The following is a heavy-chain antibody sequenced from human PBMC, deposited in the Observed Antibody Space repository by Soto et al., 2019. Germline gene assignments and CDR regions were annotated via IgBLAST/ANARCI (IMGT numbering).Heavy chain of an antibody. CDR2: IDSSGEK. V-gene: IGHV2-26*01. CDR1: GLSITDSEMG. D-gene: IGHD6-19*01. J-gene: IGHJ5*02. Sequence: QVTLKESGPVLVKPTETLTLRCTVSGLSITDSEMGVSWIRQPPGQPLEWLAHIDSSGEKSYRTFLKSRPAISKDTSNSQIVLTMTNMDPADTATYYCARRHLAVAVSPWFDPWGQGIPVTVSS. CDR3: ARRHLAVAVSPWFDP.